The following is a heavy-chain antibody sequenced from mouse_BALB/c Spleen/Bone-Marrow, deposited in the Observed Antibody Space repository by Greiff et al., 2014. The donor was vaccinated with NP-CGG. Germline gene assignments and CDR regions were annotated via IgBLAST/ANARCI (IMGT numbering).Heavy chain of an antibody. D-gene: IGHD1-1*02. J-gene: IGHJ4*01. CDR1: GFNIEGTY. Sequence: VQLQQSGAELVKPGASVKLSCTASGFNIEGTYMHWVKQRPEQGLEWIGRIDPSNGNTKYDPKFQGKATITADTSSNTAYLQLSSLTSEDTAVYYCARVKLWSYAMDYWGQGTSVTVSS. V-gene: IGHV14-3*02. CDR3: ARVKLWSYAMDY. CDR2: IDPSNGNT.